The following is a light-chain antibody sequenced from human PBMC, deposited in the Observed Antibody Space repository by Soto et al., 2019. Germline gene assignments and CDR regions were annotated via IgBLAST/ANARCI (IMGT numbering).Light chain of an antibody. V-gene: IGLV2-14*01. CDR3: ISYTGDSSPYV. CDR1: SSDVGTYNY. J-gene: IGLJ1*01. CDR2: EAS. Sequence: QSVLTQPASVSGSPGQSITISCTGTSSDVGTYNYVSWYKHHPGKAPKLMIYEASNRPSGVSNRYSGSKSGNTASLTISGLQAEDEAHYYCISYTGDSSPYVFGTGTKVTVL.